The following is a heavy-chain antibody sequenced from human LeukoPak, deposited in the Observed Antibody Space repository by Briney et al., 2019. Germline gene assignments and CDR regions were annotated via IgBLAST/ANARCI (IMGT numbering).Heavy chain of an antibody. CDR3: AKSYDNGWYVCDY. J-gene: IGHJ4*02. Sequence: GGSLRLSCAASGYTFSNFAMNWVRQAPGKGLEWVAFISYDGSIKPYADSVKGRFAVSRDNSKNTLYLQMNSLRPEDTAFYYCAKSYDNGWYVCDYWGQGTLVTVSS. CDR1: GYTFSNFA. D-gene: IGHD6-19*01. CDR2: ISYDGSIK. V-gene: IGHV3-30*09.